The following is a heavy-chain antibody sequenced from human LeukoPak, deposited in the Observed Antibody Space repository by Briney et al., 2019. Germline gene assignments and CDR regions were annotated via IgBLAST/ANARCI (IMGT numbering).Heavy chain of an antibody. D-gene: IGHD6-13*01. CDR1: GGTFSSYA. CDR2: IIPIFDTS. J-gene: IGHJ5*02. CDR3: ARLKRGIGAAGTCLRGWFDP. V-gene: IGHV1-69*13. Sequence: PVKVSCKASGGTFSSYAITWVRQAPGQGLEWMGGIIPIFDTSNYAQKFQGRVTFTSGDSTSTAYMELSSLRSEDTAVYYCARLKRGIGAAGTCLRGWFDPWGQGTLVTVSS.